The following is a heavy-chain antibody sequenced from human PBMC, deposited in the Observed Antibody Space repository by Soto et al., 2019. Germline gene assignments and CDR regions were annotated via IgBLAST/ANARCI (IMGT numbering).Heavy chain of an antibody. CDR3: ARSGYDSVMVYDY. Sequence: AGGSLRLSCAASGFTFDDYGMSWVRQAPGKGLEWVSGINWNGGSTGYADSVKGRFTISRDNAKNSLYLQMNSLRAEDTALYHCARSGYDSVMVYDYWGQGTLVTVSS. V-gene: IGHV3-20*01. CDR1: GFTFDDYG. CDR2: INWNGGST. D-gene: IGHD5-12*01. J-gene: IGHJ4*02.